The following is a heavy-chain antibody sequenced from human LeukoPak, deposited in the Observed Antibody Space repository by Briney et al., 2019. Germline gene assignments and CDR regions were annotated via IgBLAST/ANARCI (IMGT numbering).Heavy chain of an antibody. Sequence: GASVKVSCKASGGTFSSYAISWVRQAPGQGLEWMGGIIPIFGTANYAQKFQGRVTITTDESTSTAYMELSSLRSEDTAVYYCAREEGYCSGGSCTAPPRIHFDYWGQGTLVTVSS. CDR1: GGTFSSYA. D-gene: IGHD2-15*01. CDR3: AREEGYCSGGSCTAPPRIHFDY. CDR2: IIPIFGTA. V-gene: IGHV1-69*05. J-gene: IGHJ4*02.